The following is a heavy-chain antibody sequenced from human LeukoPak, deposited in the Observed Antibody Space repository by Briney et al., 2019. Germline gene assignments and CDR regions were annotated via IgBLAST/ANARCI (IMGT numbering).Heavy chain of an antibody. CDR1: GFTFSSYW. J-gene: IGHJ6*02. CDR2: INSDGSST. V-gene: IGHV3-74*01. D-gene: IGHD6-19*01. Sequence: GGSLRLSCAASGFTFSSYWMHWVRQAPGKGLVWVSRINSDGSSTSYADSVEGRFTISTDHAKNPLYLQMNSLRAEDTAVYSCTRDKRGSGWFGDIYYYYGMDVWGQGTTVTVSS. CDR3: TRDKRGSGWFGDIYYYYGMDV.